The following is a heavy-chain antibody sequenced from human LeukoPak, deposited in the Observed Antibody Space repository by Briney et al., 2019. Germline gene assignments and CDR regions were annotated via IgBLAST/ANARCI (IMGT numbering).Heavy chain of an antibody. CDR3: ASGRVVVPAAMEGDYYYYGMDV. J-gene: IGHJ6*02. Sequence: GASVKVSCKASGYTFTSYGISWVRQAPGQGLEWMGWISAYNGNTNYAQTLQGRVTMTTDTSTSTAYMELRSLRSDDTAVYYCASGRVVVPAAMEGDYYYYGMDVWGQGTTVTVSS. CDR2: ISAYNGNT. D-gene: IGHD2-2*01. V-gene: IGHV1-18*01. CDR1: GYTFTSYG.